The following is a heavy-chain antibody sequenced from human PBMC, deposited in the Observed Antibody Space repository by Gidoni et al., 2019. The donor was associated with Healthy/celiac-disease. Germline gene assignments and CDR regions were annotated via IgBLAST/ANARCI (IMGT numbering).Heavy chain of an antibody. J-gene: IGHJ4*02. CDR3: ARDPGVGYNYRVMFDY. CDR2: IIPILGIA. D-gene: IGHD5-12*01. Sequence: QVQLVQSGAEVKKPGSSVKVSCKASGGTFSSYAISWVRQAPGQGLEWMGRIIPILGIANYAQKFQGRVTITADKSTSTAYMELSSLRSEDTAVYYCARDPGVGYNYRVMFDYWGQGTLVTVSS. CDR1: GGTFSSYA. V-gene: IGHV1-69*04.